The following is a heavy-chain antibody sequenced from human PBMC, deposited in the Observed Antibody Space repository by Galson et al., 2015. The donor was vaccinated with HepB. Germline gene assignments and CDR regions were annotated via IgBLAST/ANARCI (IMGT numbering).Heavy chain of an antibody. CDR2: MNPNSGAT. D-gene: IGHD3-3*01. J-gene: IGHJ4*02. Sequence: SCKASGYTFTGYYMHWVRQAPGQGLEWMGGMNPNSGATNYAQKFQGRVTMTRDTSINTAYMELSRLRSDDTAVYYCAREVSGDFWSGSHYYFDYWGQGTLVTVSS. CDR1: GYTFTGYY. V-gene: IGHV1-2*02. CDR3: AREVSGDFWSGSHYYFDY.